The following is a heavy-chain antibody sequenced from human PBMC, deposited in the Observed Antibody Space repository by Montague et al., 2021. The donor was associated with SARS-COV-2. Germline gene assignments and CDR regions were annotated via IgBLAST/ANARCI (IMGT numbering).Heavy chain of an antibody. CDR3: ARVRTEQWLALSFDY. D-gene: IGHD6-19*01. Sequence: PALVKPTQTLTLTCTFSGFSLRTSGMCVSWIRQPPGKALEWLALIDWDDDKYYSTSLETRLNISKDTSKNQVVLTMANVDPVDTATYYCARVRTEQWLALSFDYWGQGTLVTASS. CDR2: IDWDDDK. V-gene: IGHV2-70*01. CDR1: GFSLRTSGMC. J-gene: IGHJ4*02.